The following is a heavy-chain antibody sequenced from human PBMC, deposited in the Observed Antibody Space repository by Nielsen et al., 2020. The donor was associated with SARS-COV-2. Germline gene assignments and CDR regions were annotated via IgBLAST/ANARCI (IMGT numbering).Heavy chain of an antibody. V-gene: IGHV3-13*04. CDR2: IGTAGDT. Sequence: GESLKISCAASGFTFSSYDMHWVRQAPGKGLEWVSAIGTAGDTYYPGSVKGRFTISRENAKNSLYLQMNSLRAGDTAVYYCARDRIAVADSFYYGMDVWGQGTTVTVSS. J-gene: IGHJ6*02. CDR1: GFTFSSYD. CDR3: ARDRIAVADSFYYGMDV. D-gene: IGHD6-19*01.